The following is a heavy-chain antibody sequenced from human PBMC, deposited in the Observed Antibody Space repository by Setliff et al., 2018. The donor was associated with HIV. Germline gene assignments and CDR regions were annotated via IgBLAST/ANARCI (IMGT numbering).Heavy chain of an antibody. D-gene: IGHD4-4*01. CDR1: GYSFPTYW. J-gene: IGHJ4*02. CDR2: IYPDESDS. Sequence: PGESLKISCKGSGYSFPTYWIAWVRQMPGKGLEWMGVIYPDESDSRYSPSFRGQVTISADKSINTAYLQWSSLKASDTAMYYCARHPYSEEYYFDYWGQGTLVTVSS. CDR3: ARHPYSEEYYFDY. V-gene: IGHV5-51*01.